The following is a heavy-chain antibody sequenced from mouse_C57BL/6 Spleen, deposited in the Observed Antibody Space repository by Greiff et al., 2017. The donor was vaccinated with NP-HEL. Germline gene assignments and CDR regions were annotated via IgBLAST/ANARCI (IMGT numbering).Heavy chain of an antibody. CDR2: IRNKANGYTT. V-gene: IGHV7-3*01. Sequence: EVKLVESGGGLVQPGGSLSLSCAASGFTFTDYYMSWVRQPPGKALEWLGFIRNKANGYTTEYSASVKGRFTISRDNSQSILYLQMNALGAEDSATYNCARYRLRRDWYFDVWGTGTTVTVSS. D-gene: IGHD2-4*01. J-gene: IGHJ1*03. CDR3: ARYRLRRDWYFDV. CDR1: GFTFTDYY.